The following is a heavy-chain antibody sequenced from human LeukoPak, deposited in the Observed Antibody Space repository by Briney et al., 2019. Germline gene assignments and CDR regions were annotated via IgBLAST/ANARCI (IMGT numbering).Heavy chain of an antibody. Sequence: SETPSLTCAVNGGSFSGYYWSWIRQPPGKGLEWIGEINHSGSTNYNPSLKSRVTISVDTSKNQFSLKLSSVTAADTAVYYCARGTTYYYGSGSYYNDYWGQGTLVTVSS. CDR1: GGSFSGYY. CDR2: INHSGST. CDR3: ARGTTYYYGSGSYYNDY. V-gene: IGHV4-34*01. D-gene: IGHD3-10*01. J-gene: IGHJ4*02.